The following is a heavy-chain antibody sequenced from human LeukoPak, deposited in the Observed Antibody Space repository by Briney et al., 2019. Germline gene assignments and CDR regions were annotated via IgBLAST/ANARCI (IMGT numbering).Heavy chain of an antibody. CDR1: GFALSSTG. CDR2: ISGGNT. V-gene: IGHV3-23*01. Sequence: PGGSLRLSCAAPGFALSSTGMSWVRQAPGKRLEWVSGISGGNTFYADSVKGRFTISRDNSKSTLYLQMDSLRVEDTAIYYCARGTGAAAGPDRGIHWGQGTLVTVSS. J-gene: IGHJ4*02. D-gene: IGHD6-13*01. CDR3: ARGTGAAAGPDRGIH.